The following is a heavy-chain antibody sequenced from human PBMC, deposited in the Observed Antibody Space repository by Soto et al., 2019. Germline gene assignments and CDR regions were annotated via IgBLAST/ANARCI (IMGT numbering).Heavy chain of an antibody. CDR2: IWYDGSNK. J-gene: IGHJ6*02. V-gene: IGHV3-33*01. Sequence: QVQLVESGGGVVQPGRSLRLSCAASGFTFSSYGMHWVRQAPGKGLEWVAVIWYDGSNKYYADSVKGRFTISRDNSKNTLYLQMNSLRAEDTSVYYCARDLKWGIVAAGYYYYGMDVWGQGTTVTVSS. CDR1: GFTFSSYG. CDR3: ARDLKWGIVAAGYYYYGMDV. D-gene: IGHD6-13*01.